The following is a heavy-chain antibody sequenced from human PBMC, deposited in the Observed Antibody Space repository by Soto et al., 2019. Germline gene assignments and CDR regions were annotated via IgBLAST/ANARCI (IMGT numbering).Heavy chain of an antibody. V-gene: IGHV1-2*02. D-gene: IGHD6-13*01. CDR1: GYTFTGYY. CDR3: ARDRYSSSWYNYYYGMDV. Sequence: ASVNVSCKASGYTFTGYYMHWVRQAPGQGLEWMGWINPNSGGTNYAQKFQGRVTMTRDTSISTAYMELSRLRSDDTAVYYCARDRYSSSWYNYYYGMDVWGQGTTVTVSS. CDR2: INPNSGGT. J-gene: IGHJ6*02.